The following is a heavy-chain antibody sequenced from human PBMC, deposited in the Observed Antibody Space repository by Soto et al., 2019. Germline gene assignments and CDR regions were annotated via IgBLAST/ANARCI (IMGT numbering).Heavy chain of an antibody. CDR2: ISASGGST. J-gene: IGHJ4*02. D-gene: IGHD4-4*01. CDR3: ARGAVMPDS. CDR1: GFTFDRFA. Sequence: EVQLLESGGGLEQPGGSVRLSCAASGFTFDRFAMTWVRQAPGLGLEWVSAISASGGSTFYADSVKGRFTISRDSSKNTLYLQMNSLRTADTAVYYCARGAVMPDSWGQGTLVTVSS. V-gene: IGHV3-23*01.